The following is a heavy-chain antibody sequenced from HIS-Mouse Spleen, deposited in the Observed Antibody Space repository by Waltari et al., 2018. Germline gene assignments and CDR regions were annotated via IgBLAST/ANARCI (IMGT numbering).Heavy chain of an antibody. CDR1: GFSPSTSGMC. V-gene: IGHV2-70*15. CDR3: ARIAEGYSSGWYAFDY. CDR2: IDWDDDK. J-gene: IGHJ4*02. Sequence: VTLRESGPALVKPTQTLTLTCTFSGFSPSTSGMCVSWIRQPPGKALEWLARIDWDDDKYYSTSLKTRLTISKDTSKNQVVLTMTNMDPVDTATYYCARIAEGYSSGWYAFDYWGQGTLVTVSS. D-gene: IGHD6-19*01.